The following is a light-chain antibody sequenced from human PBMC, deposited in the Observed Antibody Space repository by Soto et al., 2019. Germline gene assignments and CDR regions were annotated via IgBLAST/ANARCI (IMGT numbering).Light chain of an antibody. CDR1: QTISRY. Sequence: MTRSPSSRPGSVGYEGTITCLACQTISRYLHWYQQKPGKAPKLLIYAASSLQSGGPARVSGSGSGADFTLTISSLQPEDFATYYCQQSYSTPWTFGQGTKVDIK. V-gene: IGKV1-39*01. CDR2: AAS. CDR3: QQSYSTPWT. J-gene: IGKJ1*01.